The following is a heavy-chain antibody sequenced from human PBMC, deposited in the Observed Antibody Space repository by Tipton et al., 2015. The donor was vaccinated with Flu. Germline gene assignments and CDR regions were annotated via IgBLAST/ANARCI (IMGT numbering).Heavy chain of an antibody. J-gene: IGHJ4*02. V-gene: IGHV4-38-2*01. CDR1: GYSIRSAYY. Sequence: SLTCSVSGYSIRSAYYWGWVRRPPGKGLEWIGTIYHSGTTYNNPSLKSRLTISVDTSKNQFSLRLSSVTAADTAVYYCARHTGDSVRGVIDYWGQGTLVTVSS. D-gene: IGHD3-10*02. CDR2: IYHSGTT. CDR3: ARHTGDSVRGVIDY.